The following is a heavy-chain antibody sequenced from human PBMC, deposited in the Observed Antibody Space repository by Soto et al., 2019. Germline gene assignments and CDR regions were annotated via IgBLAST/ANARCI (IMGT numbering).Heavy chain of an antibody. V-gene: IGHV4-39*01. J-gene: IGHJ5*02. D-gene: IGHD2-15*01. CDR1: GGSPSSSNYS. CDR3: ARHPTGFPNWIDP. CDR2: IYNSGV. Sequence: SGTLSLTCTVSGGSPSSSNYSWGWIRQPPGKGLEWIGSIYNSGVDYNRCLKSRGIISVDTSKTQFSLRLTSVTAADTALYYCARHPTGFPNWIDPWGQG.